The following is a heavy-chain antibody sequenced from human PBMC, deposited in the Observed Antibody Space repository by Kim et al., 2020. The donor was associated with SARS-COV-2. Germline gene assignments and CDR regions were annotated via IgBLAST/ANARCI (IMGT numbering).Heavy chain of an antibody. J-gene: IGHJ4*02. CDR3: AREITYGSGSYSDY. V-gene: IGHV1-46*01. Sequence: AQKFQGRVTMTRDTSTCTVYMGLSSLRSGDTAVYYCAREITYGSGSYSDYWGQGTLVTVSS. D-gene: IGHD3-10*01.